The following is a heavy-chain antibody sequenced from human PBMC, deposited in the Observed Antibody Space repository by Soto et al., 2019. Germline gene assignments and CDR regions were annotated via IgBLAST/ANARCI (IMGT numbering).Heavy chain of an antibody. CDR1: HGSITRSTFY. D-gene: IGHD3-10*01. CDR3: ARVTNGYYGSGILSVYYYYGMGV. V-gene: IGHV4-39*07. Sequence: SETLSLTCTVSHGSITRSTFYWGWIRQPPGKGLEWIGSVHYTGNTYYNPSLKSRVTISIDSSKNHLYLKLSSVTAADTAVYYCARVTNGYYGSGILSVYYYYGMGVWGQGTTVTVSS. CDR2: VHYTGNT. J-gene: IGHJ6*02.